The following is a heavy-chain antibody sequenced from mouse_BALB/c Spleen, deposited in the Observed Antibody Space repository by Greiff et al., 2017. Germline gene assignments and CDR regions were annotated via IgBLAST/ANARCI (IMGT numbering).Heavy chain of an antibody. V-gene: IGHV1-80*01. Sequence: QVQLQQSGAELVRPGSSVKLSCKASGYAFSSYWMNWVKQRPGQGLEWIGQIYPGDGDTNYNGKFKGKATLTADKSSSTAYMQLSSLTSEDSAVYFCARGEVRNYAMDYWGQGTSVTVSS. CDR2: IYPGDGDT. CDR1: GYAFSSYW. D-gene: IGHD2-14*01. J-gene: IGHJ4*01. CDR3: ARGEVRNYAMDY.